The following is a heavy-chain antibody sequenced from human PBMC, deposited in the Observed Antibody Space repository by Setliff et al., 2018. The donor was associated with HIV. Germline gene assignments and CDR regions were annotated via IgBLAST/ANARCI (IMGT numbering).Heavy chain of an antibody. CDR2: MYYTGST. V-gene: IGHV4-39*02. CDR1: GGSTDSGSYY. D-gene: IGHD6-19*01. Sequence: PSETLSLTCTVSGGSTDSGSYYWAWIRQPPGKGLEWIGSMYYTGSTYYNPSLKSRVTISIDTSKNKFSLKLNSVPAADTAMYYCARDGGSSGWYFVLGYSDYWGPGTLVTVFS. J-gene: IGHJ4*02. CDR3: ARDGGSSGWYFVLGYSDY.